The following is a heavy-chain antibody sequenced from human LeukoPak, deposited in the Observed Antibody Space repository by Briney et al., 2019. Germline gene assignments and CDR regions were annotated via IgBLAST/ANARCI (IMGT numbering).Heavy chain of an antibody. CDR3: AREASGNYHVFDS. CDR1: GFTFSTYF. D-gene: IGHD1-26*01. J-gene: IGHJ4*02. CDR2: ITNSGRST. Sequence: GGSLRLSCEASGFTFSTYFISWIRHAPGEGLECVVYITNSGRSTNYADAVKGRFTISRDNAKKSVYLEMTDLRAEDTAVYYCAREASGNYHVFDSWGQGTLVTVSS. V-gene: IGHV3-11*04.